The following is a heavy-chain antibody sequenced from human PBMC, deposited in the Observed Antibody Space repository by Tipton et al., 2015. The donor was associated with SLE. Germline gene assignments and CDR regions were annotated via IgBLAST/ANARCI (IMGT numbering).Heavy chain of an antibody. V-gene: IGHV4-31*03. CDR2: IYYSGSP. CDR1: GGSISSGGYY. CDR3: ARDSSSWGFDY. J-gene: IGHJ4*02. D-gene: IGHD6-6*01. Sequence: TLSLTCTVSGGSISSGGYYWSWIRQHPGEGLEWIGYIYYSGSPYYNPSLKSRVTISVDTSKNQFSLKLSSVTAADTAVYYCARDSSSWGFDYWGQGTLVTVSS.